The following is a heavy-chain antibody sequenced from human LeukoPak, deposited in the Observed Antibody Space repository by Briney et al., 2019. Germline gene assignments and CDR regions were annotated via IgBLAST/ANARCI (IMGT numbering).Heavy chain of an antibody. CDR2: AYHSGIT. J-gene: IGHJ5*02. V-gene: IGHV4-59*01. CDR1: GDSISSYD. CDR3: ARHGGTFDP. Sequence: SETLSLTCTVSGDSISSYDWSWIRQPPGMGLEWIGYAYHSGITNYNPSLKSRVTISVDTPESQFSLRLSSVTAADTAIYYCARHGGTFDPWGQGILVTVSS. D-gene: IGHD1-1*01.